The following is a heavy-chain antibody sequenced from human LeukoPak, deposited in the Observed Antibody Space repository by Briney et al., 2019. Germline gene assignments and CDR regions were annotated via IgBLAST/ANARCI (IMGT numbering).Heavy chain of an antibody. Sequence: SETLSLTCTVSGGSISSGGYYWSWIRQHPGKGLEWIGYIYYSGSTYYNPSLKSRVTISVDTSKNQFSLKLSSVTAADTAVYYCARVGYSGSYNWFDPWGQGTLVTVSS. V-gene: IGHV4-31*03. CDR3: ARVGYSGSYNWFDP. CDR1: GGSISSGGYY. J-gene: IGHJ5*02. CDR2: IYYSGST. D-gene: IGHD1-26*01.